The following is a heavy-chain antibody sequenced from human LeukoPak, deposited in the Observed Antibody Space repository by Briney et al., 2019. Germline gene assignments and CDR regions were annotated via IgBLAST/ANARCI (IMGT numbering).Heavy chain of an antibody. Sequence: GRSLRLSCAASGFTFNTYAIHWVRQAPGKGLEWVAVISFDGTNKYYADSVKGRFTISRDNSKNTLYLQVNSLRPEDTAIYYCARDATGVVTAIPEFPDYWGQGTLVTVSS. J-gene: IGHJ4*02. D-gene: IGHD2-21*02. CDR3: ARDATGVVTAIPEFPDY. V-gene: IGHV3-30*04. CDR2: ISFDGTNK. CDR1: GFTFNTYA.